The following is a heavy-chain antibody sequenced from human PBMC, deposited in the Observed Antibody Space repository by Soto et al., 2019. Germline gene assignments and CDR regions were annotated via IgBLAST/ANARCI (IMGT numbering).Heavy chain of an antibody. D-gene: IGHD6-13*01. V-gene: IGHV3-53*01. Sequence: EVPLVESGGGLIQPGGSLRLSCAASGFTVSSNYMTWVRQAPGKGLDWVSIIYSGGTTYYADSVKGRFTISRDNSKNTVYLQMNSLRVEDTAVYYCARGSSSKTYFDYWGQGTLVTVSS. CDR2: IYSGGTT. J-gene: IGHJ4*02. CDR3: ARGSSSKTYFDY. CDR1: GFTVSSNY.